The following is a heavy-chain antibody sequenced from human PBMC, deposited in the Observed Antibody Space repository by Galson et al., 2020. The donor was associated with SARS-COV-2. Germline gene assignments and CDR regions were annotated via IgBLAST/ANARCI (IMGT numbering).Heavy chain of an antibody. CDR2: IYDSGNT. V-gene: IGHV4-39*07. Sequence: SETLSLTCTVSGGSISSSGYYWSWIRQAPGKGLEWIGNIYDSGNTYYNPSLKSRVTISVDTSKNQFSLKMYSVTAADTAVYYCARDKFVVKVTRGGVYYGMDVWGQGTTVTVS. J-gene: IGHJ6*02. CDR1: GGSISSSGYY. CDR3: ARDKFVVKVTRGGVYYGMDV. D-gene: IGHD2-15*01.